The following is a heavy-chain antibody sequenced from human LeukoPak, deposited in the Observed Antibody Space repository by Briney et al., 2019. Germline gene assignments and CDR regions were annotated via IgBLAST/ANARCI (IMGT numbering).Heavy chain of an antibody. CDR3: ARGTIGSHDY. Sequence: ASVNVSCKTSGYTFISHNINWVRQAPGQGLEWMGWMDPNSGNTGYAQKFQGRVTITRNTSISTAYMELSSLRSEDTAVYYCARGTIGSHDYWGQGTLVTVSS. J-gene: IGHJ4*02. CDR2: MDPNSGNT. V-gene: IGHV1-8*03. D-gene: IGHD3-10*01. CDR1: GYTFISHN.